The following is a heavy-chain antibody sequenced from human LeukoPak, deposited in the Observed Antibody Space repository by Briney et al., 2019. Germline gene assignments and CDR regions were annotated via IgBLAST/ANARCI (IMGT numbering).Heavy chain of an antibody. D-gene: IGHD5-18*01. CDR2: ISGSGGST. J-gene: IGHJ4*02. CDR3: AKVGSYGYGTAGDFDY. CDR1: GFTFSSYA. V-gene: IGHV3-23*01. Sequence: PAGSLRLSCAGSGFTFSSYAMSWVRQAPGRGLEWVSAISGSGGSTYYGDSVKGRFTISRDNSKNTLYLQMNSLRAEDTAVYYCAKVGSYGYGTAGDFDYWGQGTLVTVSS.